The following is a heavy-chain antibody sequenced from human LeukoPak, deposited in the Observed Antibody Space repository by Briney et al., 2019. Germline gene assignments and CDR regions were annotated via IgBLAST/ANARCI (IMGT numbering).Heavy chain of an antibody. CDR3: ARAYLSGPGD. J-gene: IGHJ4*02. D-gene: IGHD1-26*01. CDR1: GDTFSSYA. Sequence: PMASVKVSCKASGDTFSSYAISWVRQAPGQGLEWMGRIIPILGIANYAQKFQGRVTITADKSTSTAYMELSSLRSEDTAVYYCARAYLSGPGDWGQGTLVTVSS. CDR2: IIPILGIA. V-gene: IGHV1-69*04.